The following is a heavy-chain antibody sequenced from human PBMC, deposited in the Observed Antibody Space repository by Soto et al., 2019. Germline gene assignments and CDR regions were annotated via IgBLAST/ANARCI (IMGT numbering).Heavy chain of an antibody. J-gene: IGHJ1*01. CDR1: GGSINTYY. Sequence: PSETLSLTCTVSGGSINTYYWSWIRQPPGKGLEWIGYIYSSGNTNYNPSLKSRVTISVDTSNNQFSLNLNSVTAADTAVYYCARDRGPHSFAAYSGQRSLVTGSS. D-gene: IGHD3-10*01. V-gene: IGHV4-59*01. CDR3: ARDRGPHSFAAY. CDR2: IYSSGNT.